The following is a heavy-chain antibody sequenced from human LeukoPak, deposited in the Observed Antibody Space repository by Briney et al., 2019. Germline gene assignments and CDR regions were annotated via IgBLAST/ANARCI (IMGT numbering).Heavy chain of an antibody. D-gene: IGHD1-26*01. CDR2: IIPIFGTA. Sequence: ASVKVSCKASGYTFTSYGISWVRQAPGQGLEWMGGIIPIFGTANYAQKFQGRVTITTDESTSTAYMELSSLRSEDTAVYYCARGRRLVGATWFDPWGQGTLVTVSS. J-gene: IGHJ5*02. V-gene: IGHV1-69*05. CDR1: GYTFTSYG. CDR3: ARGRRLVGATWFDP.